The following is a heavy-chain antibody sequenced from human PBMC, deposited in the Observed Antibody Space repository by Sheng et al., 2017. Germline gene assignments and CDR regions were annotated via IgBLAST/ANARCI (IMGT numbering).Heavy chain of an antibody. CDR3: ARDKFRLRRAHSVFDY. J-gene: IGHJ4*02. Sequence: ESVGGVVQPGRSLRLSCAASGFTFSSYAMHWVRQAPGKGLEWVAVISYDGSNKYYADSVKGRFTISRDNSKNTLYLQMNSLRAEDTAVYYCARDKFRLRRAHSVFDYWGQGTLVTVSS. V-gene: IGHV3-30*01. CDR1: GFTFSSYA. CDR2: ISYDGSNK. D-gene: IGHD3-10*01.